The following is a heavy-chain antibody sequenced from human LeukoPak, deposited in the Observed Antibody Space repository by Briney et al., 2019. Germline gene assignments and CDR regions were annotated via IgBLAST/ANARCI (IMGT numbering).Heavy chain of an antibody. CDR3: TRDSGHYDSSGYLDY. J-gene: IGHJ4*02. Sequence: GALRLSCAASGFTFSSYAMHWVRQAPGKGLEWVAVISYDGSNKYYADSVKGRFTISRDNSKNTLYLQMNSLRAEDTAVYYCTRDSGHYDSSGYLDYWGQGTLVTVSS. CDR1: GFTFSSYA. V-gene: IGHV3-30*04. D-gene: IGHD3-22*01. CDR2: ISYDGSNK.